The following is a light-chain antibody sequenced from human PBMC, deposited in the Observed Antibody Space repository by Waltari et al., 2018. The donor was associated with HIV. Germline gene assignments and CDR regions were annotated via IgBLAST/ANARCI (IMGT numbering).Light chain of an antibody. V-gene: IGKV3-15*01. CDR2: GAS. CDR1: QRVSRN. J-gene: IGKJ4*01. Sequence: EIVMTQSPATLSVSPGERATLSCSASQRVSRNLAWYQQKPGQAPRLLIYGASTRATGIPARFSGSGSGTEFTLTFSSLQSEDFAVYYCQQYNNWPLTFGGGTKVEIK. CDR3: QQYNNWPLT.